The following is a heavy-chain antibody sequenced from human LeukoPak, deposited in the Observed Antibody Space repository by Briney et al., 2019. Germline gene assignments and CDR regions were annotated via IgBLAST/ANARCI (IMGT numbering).Heavy chain of an antibody. J-gene: IGHJ2*01. D-gene: IGHD2-15*01. CDR1: GGSISSGDYY. CDR3: ARGGKAAVRFDL. Sequence: PSETLSLTCTVSGGSISSGDYYWSWIRQPPGKGLEWIGYIYYSGSTYYNPSLKSRVTISVDTSKNQFSLKLSSVTAAGTAVYYCARGGKAAVRFDLWGRGTLVTVSS. V-gene: IGHV4-30-4*01. CDR2: IYYSGST.